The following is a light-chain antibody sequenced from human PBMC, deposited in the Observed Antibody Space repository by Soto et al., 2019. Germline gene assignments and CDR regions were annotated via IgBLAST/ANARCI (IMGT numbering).Light chain of an antibody. Sequence: QSVLTQPASVSGSPGQSITISCTGTSSDVGGYNYASWYQQHPGKAPKLMLYDVSNRPSGVSNRFSGSKSGNTASLTISGLQAEDEADYYCSSYTSSSTVVFGGGTKLTVL. CDR1: SSDVGGYNY. J-gene: IGLJ2*01. CDR3: SSYTSSSTVV. CDR2: DVS. V-gene: IGLV2-14*01.